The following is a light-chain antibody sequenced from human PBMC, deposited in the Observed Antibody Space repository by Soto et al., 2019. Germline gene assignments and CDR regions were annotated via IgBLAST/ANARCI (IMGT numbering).Light chain of an antibody. Sequence: SAXXGXXVXXTXXASQSISSWFAWYQQKLEKAPKLLIYDASSLESGVPSRFXXXGXGTEXXLTXXXXXHDDFATYYCQQYNSYSRTFGQGTKV. CDR2: DAS. V-gene: IGKV1-5*01. CDR3: QQYNSYSRT. CDR1: QSISSW. J-gene: IGKJ1*01.